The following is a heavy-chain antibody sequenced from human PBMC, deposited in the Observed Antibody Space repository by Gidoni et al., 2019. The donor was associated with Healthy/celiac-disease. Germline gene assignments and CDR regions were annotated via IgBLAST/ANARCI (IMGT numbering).Heavy chain of an antibody. D-gene: IGHD2-2*01. CDR3: ARLPLGGYCSSTSCYWSYYIDV. CDR2: IYYSGST. V-gene: IGHV4-31*03. J-gene: IGHJ6*03. Sequence: QVQLQESGPGLVKPSQTLSLTCTVSGGSISSGGYYWSWIRQHPGKGLEWIGYIYYSGSTYYNPSLKSRVTISVDTSKNQFSLKLSSVTAADTAVYYCARLPLGGYCSSTSCYWSYYIDVWGKGTTVTVSS. CDR1: GGSISSGGYY.